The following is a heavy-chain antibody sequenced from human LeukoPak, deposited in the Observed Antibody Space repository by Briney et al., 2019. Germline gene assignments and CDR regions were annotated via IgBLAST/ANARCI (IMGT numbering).Heavy chain of an antibody. CDR2: ISSSSSYI. CDR1: GFTFSSYS. V-gene: IGHV3-21*01. CDR3: AREYEKGGYSYGRRI. J-gene: IGHJ3*02. Sequence: GGSLRLSCAASGFTFSSYSMNWVRQAPGKGLEWVSSISSSSSYIYYADSVKGRFTISRDNAKNSLYLQMNSLRAEDTAVYYCAREYEKGGYSYGRRIWGQGTMVTVSS. D-gene: IGHD5-18*01.